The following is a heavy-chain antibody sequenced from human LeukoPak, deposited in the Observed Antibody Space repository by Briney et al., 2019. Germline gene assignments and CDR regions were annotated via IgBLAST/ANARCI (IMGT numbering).Heavy chain of an antibody. CDR1: GFTFSRYD. CDR3: ARVNPVVTDAFDI. D-gene: IGHD3-22*01. V-gene: IGHV3-13*01. J-gene: IGHJ3*02. CDR2: IGTAGDT. Sequence: GGPLRLSCAASGFTFSRYDMLWVRHATGKGLEWVSDIGTAGDTYYPGSVKGRFTISREKAKNSLYLQMNSLRAGDTAVYYCARVNPVVTDAFDIWGQGTMVTVSS.